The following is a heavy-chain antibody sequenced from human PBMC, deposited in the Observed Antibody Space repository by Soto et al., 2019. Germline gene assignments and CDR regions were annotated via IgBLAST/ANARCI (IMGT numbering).Heavy chain of an antibody. J-gene: IGHJ4*02. CDR3: ASKRDYFDY. CDR2: IYYSGSS. CDR1: GGSISTGGYY. V-gene: IGHV4-31*03. Sequence: PSETLSLTCTVSGGSISTGGYYWSWIRQHPGKGLAWIGYIYYSGSSSYNLSLKGRLTISVDTSKNQFSLKLSPVTAADTAVYYCASKRDYFDYWGQGIPDTVS.